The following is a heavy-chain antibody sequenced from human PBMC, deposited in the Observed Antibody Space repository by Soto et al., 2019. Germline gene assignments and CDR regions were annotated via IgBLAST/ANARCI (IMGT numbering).Heavy chain of an antibody. CDR2: VSMDSDTI. CDR3: ARLYYDYV. V-gene: IGHV3-48*01. D-gene: IGHD3-3*01. J-gene: IGHJ6*02. Sequence: PGGSLRLSCKASGFDFSTYSMNWVRQAPGKGLEWIAYVSMDSDTIHYADSVKGRFTISRDDPENSLYLQMNSLRAEDTATYYCARLYYDYVWGQGTTVTVS. CDR1: GFDFSTYS.